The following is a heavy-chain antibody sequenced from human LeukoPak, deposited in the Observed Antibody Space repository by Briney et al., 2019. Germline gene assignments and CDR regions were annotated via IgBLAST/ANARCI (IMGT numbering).Heavy chain of an antibody. V-gene: IGHV4-59*01. CDR1: GGSISSYY. CDR2: IYYSGST. Sequence: SETLSLTCTVPGGSISSYYWSWIRQPPGKGLEWIGYIYYSGSTNYNPSLKSRVTISVDTSKNQFSLKLSSVTAADTAVYYCARSHDSSGYYVLDYWGQGTLVTVSS. CDR3: ARSHDSSGYYVLDY. J-gene: IGHJ4*02. D-gene: IGHD3-22*01.